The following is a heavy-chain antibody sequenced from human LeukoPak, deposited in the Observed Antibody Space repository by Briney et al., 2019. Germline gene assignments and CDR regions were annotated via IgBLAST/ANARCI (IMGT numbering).Heavy chain of an antibody. D-gene: IGHD6-13*01. V-gene: IGHV5-51*01. J-gene: IGHJ4*02. CDR3: ASSKSSSWYPFYFDF. CDR2: IYPGDSDT. CDR1: GYSFTSYW. Sequence: GESLKISCKGSGYSFTSYWIGWVRQMPGKGLEWMGIIYPGDSDTRYSPSFQGQVTISADKSFSTAYLQWSSLKASDTAIYYCASSKSSSWYPFYFDFWGQGTLVTVSS.